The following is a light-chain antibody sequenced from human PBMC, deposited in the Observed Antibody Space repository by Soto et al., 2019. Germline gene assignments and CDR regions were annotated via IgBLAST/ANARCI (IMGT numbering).Light chain of an antibody. CDR2: GTS. V-gene: IGKV3-20*01. Sequence: EIVLTQSPGTLSLSPGERATLSCRASQSVSSSFVAWFQQKPGQAPRLLIYGTSSRATDIPDRFSGSGSGTDFTLTINRLEPEDFAIYFCQQYGSSPWTFGQGTKVEIK. CDR1: QSVSSSF. J-gene: IGKJ1*01. CDR3: QQYGSSPWT.